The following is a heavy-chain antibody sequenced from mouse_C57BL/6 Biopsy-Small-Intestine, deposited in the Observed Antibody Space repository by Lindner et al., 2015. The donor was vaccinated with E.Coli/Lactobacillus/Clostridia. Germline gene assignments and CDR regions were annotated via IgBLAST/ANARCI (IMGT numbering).Heavy chain of an antibody. Sequence: VQLQESGPELVKPGASVKMSCKASGYTFTIYVIYWVKQKPGQGLEWIGHINPYNDGTQYNEEFKGKATLTSDKSSSTAYMELSSLTSEDSAVYYCARDDAAFAYWGQGTLVTVSA. CDR3: ARDDAAFAY. CDR1: GYTFTIYV. CDR2: INPYNDGT. J-gene: IGHJ3*01. V-gene: IGHV1-14*01.